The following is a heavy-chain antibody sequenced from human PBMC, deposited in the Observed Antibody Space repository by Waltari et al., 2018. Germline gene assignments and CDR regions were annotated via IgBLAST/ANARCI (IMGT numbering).Heavy chain of an antibody. CDR3: AKSYYYDSSGYAPEYYYYYYMDV. CDR1: GFTFSSYA. J-gene: IGHJ6*03. CDR2: ISGSGGST. Sequence: EVQLLESGGGLVQPGGSLRLSCAASGFTFSSYAMSWVRQAPGKGLEWVSAISGSGGSTDYADSVKGRFTISRDNSKNTLCLQMNSLRAEDTAVYYCAKSYYYDSSGYAPEYYYYYYMDVWGKGTTVTVSS. D-gene: IGHD3-22*01. V-gene: IGHV3-23*01.